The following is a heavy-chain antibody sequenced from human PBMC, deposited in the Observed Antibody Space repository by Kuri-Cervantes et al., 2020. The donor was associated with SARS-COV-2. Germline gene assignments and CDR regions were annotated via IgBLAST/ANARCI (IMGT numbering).Heavy chain of an antibody. CDR1: GYRFTSFW. V-gene: IGHV5-51*01. J-gene: IGHJ4*02. Sequence: GESLKISCQVSGYRFTSFWIGWVRQMPGKGLEWMGIIFPGDSDVRYSPSFEGQVTISADRSSNTAYLQWSSLKASDTAMYYCARRGDDSSDYYSSFDYWGQGTLVTVSS. D-gene: IGHD3-22*01. CDR3: ARRGDDSSDYYSSFDY. CDR2: IFPGDSDV.